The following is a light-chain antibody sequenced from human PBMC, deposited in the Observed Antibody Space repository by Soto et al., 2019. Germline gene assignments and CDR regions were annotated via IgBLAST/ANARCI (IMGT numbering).Light chain of an antibody. J-gene: IGLJ2*01. Sequence: QSVLTQPPSASGTPGQRVTIPCSGSSSNIGSHTVNWYQQLPGTAPTLLVYSSNQRPSGVPDRFSGSKSGTSASLALSGLQSEDEADYYCAAWDGSLNGVVFGGGTKLTVL. CDR3: AAWDGSLNGVV. V-gene: IGLV1-44*01. CDR1: SSNIGSHT. CDR2: SSN.